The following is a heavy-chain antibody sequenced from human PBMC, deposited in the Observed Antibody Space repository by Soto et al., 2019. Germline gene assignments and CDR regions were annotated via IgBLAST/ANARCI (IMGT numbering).Heavy chain of an antibody. CDR1: EFTFS. CDR3: AQRPGAFDV. J-gene: IGHJ3*01. CDR2: ISNDGGST. V-gene: IGHV3-23*01. Sequence: EVKLLESGGGLVQPGGSLRLSCVGSEFTFSMTWVRQAPGMGLEWVSMISNDGGSTYYADSVKGRFTISRDNSKNILYLQMNSLRAEDTAVYYCAQRPGAFDVWGQGTMVTVSS.